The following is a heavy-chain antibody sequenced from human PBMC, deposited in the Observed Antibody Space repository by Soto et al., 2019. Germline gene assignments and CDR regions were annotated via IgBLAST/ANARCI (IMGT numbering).Heavy chain of an antibody. V-gene: IGHV3-23*01. D-gene: IGHD5-12*01. J-gene: IGHJ5*02. CDR2: LSGSGEST. CDR3: TKEGYTGSDWCRWFGP. CDR1: GFTFSTYA. Sequence: GWSLRLSCAASGFTFSTYAMSWVRQAPGKGLEWVSGLSGSGESTYYADSVKGRFTISRDNSKNTLYLRMNSLRAEETATYYCTKEGYTGSDWCRWFGPWGQGTIVTVSA.